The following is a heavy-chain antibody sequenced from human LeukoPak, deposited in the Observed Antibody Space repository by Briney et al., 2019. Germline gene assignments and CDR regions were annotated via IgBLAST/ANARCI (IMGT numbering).Heavy chain of an antibody. V-gene: IGHV4-59*11. CDR2: IYYSGST. D-gene: IGHD2-21*01. Sequence: SETLSLTCTVSGGSISSHYWSWIRQPPGKGPEWIGYIYYSGSTNYNPSLKSRVTISVDTSKNQFSLKLSSVTAADTAVYYCARDLFGYFDLWGRGTLVTVSS. J-gene: IGHJ2*01. CDR3: ARDLFGYFDL. CDR1: GGSISSHY.